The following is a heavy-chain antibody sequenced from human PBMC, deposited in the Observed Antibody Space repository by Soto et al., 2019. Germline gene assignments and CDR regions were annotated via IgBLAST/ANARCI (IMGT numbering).Heavy chain of an antibody. Sequence: GASVKVSCKASGGTFSSYAISWVRQAPGQGLEWMGGIIPIFGTANYAQKFQGRVTITADESTSTAYMELSSLRSEDTAVYYCARDRNDYSNSKYFDYWGQGTLVTVSS. V-gene: IGHV1-69*13. CDR3: ARDRNDYSNSKYFDY. J-gene: IGHJ4*02. D-gene: IGHD4-4*01. CDR1: GGTFSSYA. CDR2: IIPIFGTA.